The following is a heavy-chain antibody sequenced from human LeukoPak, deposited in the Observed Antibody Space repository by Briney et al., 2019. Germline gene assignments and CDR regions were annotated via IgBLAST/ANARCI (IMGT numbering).Heavy chain of an antibody. CDR2: IYHSGST. CDR3: ASTVTPDGMDV. J-gene: IGHJ6*04. V-gene: IGHV4-30-2*01. Sequence: PSETLSLTCAVSGGSISSGGYSWSWIRQPPGKGLEWIGYIYHSGSTYYNPSLKSRVTISVDRSKNQFSLKLSSVTAADTAVYYCASTVTPDGMDVWGKGTTVTASS. CDR1: GGSISSGGYS. D-gene: IGHD4-17*01.